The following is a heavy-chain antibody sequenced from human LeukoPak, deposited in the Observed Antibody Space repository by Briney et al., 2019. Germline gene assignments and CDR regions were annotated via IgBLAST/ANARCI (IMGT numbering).Heavy chain of an antibody. V-gene: IGHV3-74*01. D-gene: IGHD1/OR15-1a*01. CDR3: AKDLTWNTADY. J-gene: IGHJ4*02. Sequence: GGSLRLSCAASGFTFSTSWMHWFRQAPGTGLVWVSRINTDGRTTGYADSVRGRFTISRDNAKNTLYLQMNGLRAEDTAVYYCAKDLTWNTADYWGQGALVTVSS. CDR2: INTDGRTT. CDR1: GFTFSTSW.